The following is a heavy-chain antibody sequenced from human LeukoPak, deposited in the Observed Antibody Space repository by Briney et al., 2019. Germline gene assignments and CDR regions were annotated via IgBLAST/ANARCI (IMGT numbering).Heavy chain of an antibody. Sequence: GGSLRLSCGASGFTFSNYGMLWVRQAPGKGLDWVAFIRYDGNNKLYADSVKGRFTISRDNSKNTLYLHINSLRAEDTAVDYCVTDNPLDYWGQGTLVIVSS. CDR1: GFTFSNYG. D-gene: IGHD1-14*01. CDR2: IRYDGNNK. J-gene: IGHJ4*02. V-gene: IGHV3-30*02. CDR3: VTDNPLDY.